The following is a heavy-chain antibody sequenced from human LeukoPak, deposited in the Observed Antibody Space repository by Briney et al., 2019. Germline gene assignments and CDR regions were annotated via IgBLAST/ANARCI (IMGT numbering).Heavy chain of an antibody. CDR2: IIPIFGTA. CDR1: GGTFSSYA. Sequence: SVKVSCKASGGTFSSYAISWVRQAPGQGLEWMGGIIPIFGTANYAQKFQGRVTITADESTSTAYMGLSSLRSEDTAVYYCARDWRGEKNYDFWSGRERWFDPWAREPWSPSPQ. D-gene: IGHD3-3*01. CDR3: ARDWRGEKNYDFWSGRERWFDP. J-gene: IGHJ5*02. V-gene: IGHV1-69*13.